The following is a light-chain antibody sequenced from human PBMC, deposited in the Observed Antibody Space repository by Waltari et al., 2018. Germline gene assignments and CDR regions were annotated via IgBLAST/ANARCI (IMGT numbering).Light chain of an antibody. CDR3: QKYDSLPAT. V-gene: IGKV3-20*01. J-gene: IGKJ1*01. Sequence: EVVLTQSPGTLSLSPGERATLSCRASQSFGKYLAWYQQKPGQAPRLLIYHASTRAPCIPDRFSGSGSGTDFSLTISRLEPEDFAVYYCQKYDSLPATFGQGTKVEIK. CDR1: QSFGKY. CDR2: HAS.